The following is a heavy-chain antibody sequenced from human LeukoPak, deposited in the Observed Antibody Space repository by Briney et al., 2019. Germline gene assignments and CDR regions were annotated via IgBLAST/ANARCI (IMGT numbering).Heavy chain of an antibody. Sequence: PGGSLRLSCAASGFTFSSNYMSWVRQAPGKGLEWVSVIYSGGSTYYADSVKGRFTTSRDDSKNALYLQMNSLRADDTAVYYCARGSVNQDYWGQGTLVTVSS. CDR3: ARGSVNQDY. D-gene: IGHD1-14*01. J-gene: IGHJ4*02. CDR1: GFTFSSNY. CDR2: IYSGGST. V-gene: IGHV3-53*01.